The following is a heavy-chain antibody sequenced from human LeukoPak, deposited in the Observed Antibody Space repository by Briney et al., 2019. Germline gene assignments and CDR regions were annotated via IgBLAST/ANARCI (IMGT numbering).Heavy chain of an antibody. CDR3: AREFGHNRWYFDY. V-gene: IGHV3-23*01. J-gene: IGHJ4*02. CDR2: ISGSGGST. D-gene: IGHD5-24*01. CDR1: GFTFSSYA. Sequence: QPGGSLRLSCAASGFTFSSYAMSWVRQAPGKGLEWVSAISGSGGSTYYADSVKGRFTISRDNSLNTLHLQMNSLRTEDTAVYYCAREFGHNRWYFDYWGQGALVTVSS.